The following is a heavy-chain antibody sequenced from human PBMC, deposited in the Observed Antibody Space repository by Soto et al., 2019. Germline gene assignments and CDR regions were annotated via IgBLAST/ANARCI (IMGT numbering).Heavy chain of an antibody. J-gene: IGHJ4*02. Sequence: SETLSLTCTVSGTSIRRGGNCWIVIRQYPGKGLEWIGYISYTGANYYNPPLRSRVSMAVDTSKNHFSLRLTSMTAADTAVYYCARGLTLSGVVTGFDYWGQGTLVTVSS. D-gene: IGHD3-3*01. CDR1: GTSIRRGGNC. CDR2: ISYTGAN. V-gene: IGHV4-31*03. CDR3: ARGLTLSGVVTGFDY.